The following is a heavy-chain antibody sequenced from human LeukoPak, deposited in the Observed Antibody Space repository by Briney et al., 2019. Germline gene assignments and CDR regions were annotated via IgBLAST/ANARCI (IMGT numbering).Heavy chain of an antibody. CDR3: ARERIRLADAFYI. J-gene: IGHJ3*02. D-gene: IGHD6-19*01. V-gene: IGHV1-69*05. CDR1: GGTFSSYA. CDR2: IIPIFGTA. Sequence: ASVKVSCKASGGTFSSYAISWVRQAPGQGLEWMGRIIPIFGTANYAQKFQGRVTITTDESTSTAYMELSSLRSEDTAVYYCARERIRLADAFYIWGQGTMVTVSS.